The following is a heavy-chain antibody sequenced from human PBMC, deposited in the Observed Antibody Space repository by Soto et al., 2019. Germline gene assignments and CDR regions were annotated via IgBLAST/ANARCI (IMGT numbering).Heavy chain of an antibody. J-gene: IGHJ4*02. D-gene: IGHD6-6*01. CDR3: AKRPDGYGSSSEFDY. V-gene: IGHV3-23*01. Sequence: PGGSLRLSCAASGFTFSSYAMSWVRQAPGKGLEWVSAISGSGGSTYYADSVKGRSTISRDNSKNTLYLQMNSLRAEDTAVYYCAKRPDGYGSSSEFDYWGQGTLVTVSS. CDR2: ISGSGGST. CDR1: GFTFSSYA.